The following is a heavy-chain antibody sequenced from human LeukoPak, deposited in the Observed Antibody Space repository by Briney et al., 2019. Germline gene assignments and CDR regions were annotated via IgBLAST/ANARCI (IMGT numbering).Heavy chain of an antibody. V-gene: IGHV1-69*05. CDR3: ARGYCSGGSCYDYYYYCMDV. CDR1: GGTFSSYA. Sequence: SVKVSCKASGGTFSSYAISWVRQAPGQGLEWMGGIIPIFGTANYAQKFQGRVTITTDESTSTAYMELSSLRSEDTAVYYCARGYCSGGSCYDYYYYCMDVWGKGTTVTVSS. CDR2: IIPIFGTA. D-gene: IGHD2-15*01. J-gene: IGHJ6*03.